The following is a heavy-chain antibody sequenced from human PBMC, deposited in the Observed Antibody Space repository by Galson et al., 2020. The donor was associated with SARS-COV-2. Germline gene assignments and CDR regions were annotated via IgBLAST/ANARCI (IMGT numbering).Heavy chain of an antibody. Sequence: GGSLRLSCAASGFTFSSYGMHWVRQAPGKGLEWVAVIWYDGSNKYYADSVKGRFTISRDNSKNTLYLQMNSLRAEDTAMYYCARDAGYYDILRGGMDVWGQGTTVTVSS. V-gene: IGHV3-33*01. CDR1: GFTFSSYG. D-gene: IGHD3-9*01. J-gene: IGHJ6*02. CDR3: ARDAGYYDILRGGMDV. CDR2: IWYDGSNK.